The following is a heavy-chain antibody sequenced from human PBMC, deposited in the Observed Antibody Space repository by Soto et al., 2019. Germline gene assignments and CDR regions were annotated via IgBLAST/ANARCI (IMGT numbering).Heavy chain of an antibody. D-gene: IGHD2-2*01. CDR1: GFGFTNSW. J-gene: IGHJ4*02. V-gene: IGHV3-15*07. CDR3: TSAGQYCTSTTCKAY. CDR2: IKSKNDGGTT. Sequence: PGGSLRLSCAASGFGFTNSWMNWVRQAPGKGLEWVGRIKSKNDGGTTDYAAPVQGRFTISRDDSKTTIYLQMNSLKTEDTAVYYCTSAGQYCTSTTCKAYWGQGT.